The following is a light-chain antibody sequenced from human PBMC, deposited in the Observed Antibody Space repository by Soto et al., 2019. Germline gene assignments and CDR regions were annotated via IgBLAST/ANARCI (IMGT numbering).Light chain of an antibody. Sequence: EKVMTQSPATLSVSPGEKATLSCRASQSVSSYLAWYQQKPGQAPRLLIYGASTRATGIHVRFSGSGSGTEFTLTSSILPSEDLAVYYCQQYNNWPLTFGGGTKVEIK. J-gene: IGKJ4*01. CDR2: GAS. CDR3: QQYNNWPLT. V-gene: IGKV3-15*01. CDR1: QSVSSY.